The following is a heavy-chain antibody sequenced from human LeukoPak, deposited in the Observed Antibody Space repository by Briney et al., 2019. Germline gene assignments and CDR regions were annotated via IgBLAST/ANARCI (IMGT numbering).Heavy chain of an antibody. Sequence: GGSLRLSCAASGFTFSSYAMSWVRQAPGKGLEWVSAISGSGGSTYYADSVKGRFTISRDNSKNTLYLQMNSLRAEDTAVYYRAKHTIFGVVILYYYMDVWGKGTTVTVSS. V-gene: IGHV3-23*01. J-gene: IGHJ6*03. CDR3: AKHTIFGVVILYYYMDV. CDR1: GFTFSSYA. D-gene: IGHD3-3*01. CDR2: ISGSGGST.